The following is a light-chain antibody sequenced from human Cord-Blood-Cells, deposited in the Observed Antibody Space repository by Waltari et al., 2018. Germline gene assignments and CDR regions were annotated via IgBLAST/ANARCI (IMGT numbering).Light chain of an antibody. Sequence: QSALTQPRSVSGSTGQSVTISCTGTSSDVGGYNYVSWYQQHPGNAPKLMIYDVSKRPSGVPDRFSCSKSGHTASLTISRLQAEDEADDSSCSYAGSYTFVFGTGTKVTVL. CDR3: CSYAGSYTFV. CDR2: DVS. J-gene: IGLJ1*01. CDR1: SSDVGGYNY. V-gene: IGLV2-11*01.